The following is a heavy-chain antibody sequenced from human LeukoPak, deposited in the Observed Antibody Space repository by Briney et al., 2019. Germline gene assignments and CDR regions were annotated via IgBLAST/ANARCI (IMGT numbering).Heavy chain of an antibody. CDR2: MNPNTGTT. J-gene: IGHJ4*02. Sequence: ASVKVSCKASGYTFNGYYIHWVRRAPGQGLEWVGWMNPNTGTTKYGQTLQDRVIMTRDTSISTAYMELSRLRSDDTAVYFCARTMIRGVPSVLFRYWGQGTLVTVSS. D-gene: IGHD3-10*01. CDR1: GYTFNGYY. V-gene: IGHV1-2*02. CDR3: ARTMIRGVPSVLFRY.